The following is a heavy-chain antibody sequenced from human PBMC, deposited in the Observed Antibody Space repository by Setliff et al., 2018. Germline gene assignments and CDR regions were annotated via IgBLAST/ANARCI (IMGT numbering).Heavy chain of an antibody. D-gene: IGHD3-22*01. J-gene: IGHJ6*03. CDR3: ARDQDYYDSSGYSHYYYYMDV. Sequence: GASVKVSCKASGDSFSNYAISWVRQAPGQGLEWMGGIIPIFGTANYAQKFRGRVTITADESTSTAYMELSSLRSEDTAVYYCARDQDYYDSSGYSHYYYYMDVWGKGTTVTVSS. V-gene: IGHV1-69*13. CDR1: GDSFSNYA. CDR2: IIPIFGTA.